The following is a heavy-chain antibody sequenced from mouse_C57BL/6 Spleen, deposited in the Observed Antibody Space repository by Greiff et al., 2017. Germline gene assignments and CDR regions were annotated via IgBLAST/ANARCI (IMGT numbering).Heavy chain of an antibody. V-gene: IGHV1-47*01. D-gene: IGHD2-4*01. CDR1: GYSFTTYP. CDR3: ARHYYDYDGNYFDY. J-gene: IGHJ2*01. Sequence: QVQLQQSGAELVKPGASVQMSCKASGYSFTTYPIEWMKQNHGKSLEWIGNFHPYNDDTKHNEKFKGKATLTVEKSSSTVYLELSRLTSDDSAFYYCARHYYDYDGNYFDYWGQGTTLTGSS. CDR2: FHPYNDDT.